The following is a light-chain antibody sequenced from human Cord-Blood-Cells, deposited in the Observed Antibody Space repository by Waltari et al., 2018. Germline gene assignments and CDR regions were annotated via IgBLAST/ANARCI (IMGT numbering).Light chain of an antibody. V-gene: IGLV3-1*01. J-gene: IGLJ2*01. Sequence: SYELTQPPSVSVSPGQTATITCSRDQLGAQYACWYQQKPGQSPVLVIYQDSKRPSGIPERFSGSNSGNTATLTISGTQAMDEADYYCQAWDSSTVVFGGGTKLTVL. CDR1: QLGAQY. CDR3: QAWDSSTVV. CDR2: QDS.